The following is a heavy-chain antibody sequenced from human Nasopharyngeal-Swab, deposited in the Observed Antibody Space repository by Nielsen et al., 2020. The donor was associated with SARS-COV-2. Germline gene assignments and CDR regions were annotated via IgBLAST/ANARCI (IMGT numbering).Heavy chain of an antibody. D-gene: IGHD3-10*01. Sequence: WIRQPPGKGLEWVSVIYSGGGSYYADSVKGRFTISRDNFKNMLYLQMNSLRAEDTAMYYCTREDRYASGSFDHWGQGTLATVSS. CDR3: TREDRYASGSFDH. CDR2: IYSGGGS. J-gene: IGHJ4*02. V-gene: IGHV3-53*01.